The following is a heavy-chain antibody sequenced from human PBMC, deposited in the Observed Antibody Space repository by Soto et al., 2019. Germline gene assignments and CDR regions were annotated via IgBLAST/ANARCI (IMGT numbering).Heavy chain of an antibody. D-gene: IGHD3-10*01. CDR2: ISGSGGST. V-gene: IGHV3-23*01. CDR1: GFTFSSYA. J-gene: IGHJ6*02. CDR3: AKGASGYYYYGMDV. Sequence: EVQLLESGGGLVQPGGSLRLSCAASGFTFSSYAMSWVRQAPGKGLGWVSAISGSGGSTYYADSVKGRFTISRDNSKTTLYLQMNSLRAEDTAVYYCAKGASGYYYYGMDVWGQGTTVTVSS.